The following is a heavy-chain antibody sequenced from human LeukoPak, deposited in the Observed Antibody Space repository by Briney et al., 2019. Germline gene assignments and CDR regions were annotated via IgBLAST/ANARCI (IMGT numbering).Heavy chain of an antibody. V-gene: IGHV4-30-4*01. Sequence: SQTLSLTCTVSGDSISSGDYFWSWIRQXXXKGLEWVGYIYNSGSTHYNPSLKSRVTISEDPSKNQFSLRLRSLAVGDTAVYYCARAVAVPYYYYGMDVWGQGTTVIVSS. CDR3: ARAVAVPYYYYGMDV. CDR1: GDSISSGDYF. CDR2: IYNSGST. J-gene: IGHJ6*02. D-gene: IGHD6-19*01.